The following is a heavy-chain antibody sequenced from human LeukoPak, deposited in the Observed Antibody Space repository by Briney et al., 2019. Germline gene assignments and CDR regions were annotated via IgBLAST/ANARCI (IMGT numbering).Heavy chain of an antibody. Sequence: GASQRLSCAASGFTFTKYEMNSARQAPGKGLEWISYISGGNNAIYYADSVKGRFTISRDNGKNSLYLHMSSLRADDTAIYYCATETEYSNYDAFDIWGQGIMVTVSS. V-gene: IGHV3-48*03. J-gene: IGHJ3*02. CDR1: GFTFTKYE. D-gene: IGHD4-11*01. CDR3: ATETEYSNYDAFDI. CDR2: ISGGNNAI.